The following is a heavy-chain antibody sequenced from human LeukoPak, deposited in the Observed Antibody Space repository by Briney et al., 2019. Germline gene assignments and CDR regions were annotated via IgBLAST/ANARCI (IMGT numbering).Heavy chain of an antibody. V-gene: IGHV3-48*03. J-gene: IGHJ4*02. Sequence: GGSLRLSCAASGFTFSGYEMNWVRQAPEKGLEWLSYISSGGETIYYTDSVRGRFTTSRDNAKNSLFLQMNSLRAEDTAVYYCAREQTFGEFDSWGQGTLVTVSS. CDR3: AREQTFGEFDS. D-gene: IGHD3-10*01. CDR1: GFTFSGYE. CDR2: ISSGGETI.